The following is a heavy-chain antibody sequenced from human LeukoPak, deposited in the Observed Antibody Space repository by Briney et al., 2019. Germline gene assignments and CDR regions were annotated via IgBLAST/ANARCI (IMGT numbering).Heavy chain of an antibody. CDR2: IQYDGSKK. CDR1: GFTFSSNG. J-gene: IGHJ3*02. CDR3: ARSRYLDWGGAFDM. Sequence: GGSLRLSCVASGFTFSSNGMHWVRQAPGKGLEWVTFIQYDGSKKYYADSVKGRFTISRDDSKNTVYLQLNSLRGEDTSIYYCARSRYLDWGGAFDMWGQGTMVTVSS. D-gene: IGHD3-9*01. V-gene: IGHV3-30*02.